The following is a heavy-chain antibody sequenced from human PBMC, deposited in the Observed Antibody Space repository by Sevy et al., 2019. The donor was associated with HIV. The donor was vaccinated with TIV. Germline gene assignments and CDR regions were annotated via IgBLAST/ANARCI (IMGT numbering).Heavy chain of an antibody. CDR2: ISYDGSKK. D-gene: IGHD2-2*01. J-gene: IGHJ1*01. V-gene: IGHV3-30*18. CDR3: VKGEYQVVEYFQH. CDR1: GFTFSMYG. Sequence: QLGGSLRLSCAASGFTFSMYGMHWVRQAPGKGLEWVAVISYDGSKKYYVDSVKGRFTISRDNFKNTLYLQMNSLRPEDTAVYYCVKGEYQVVEYFQHWGQGTLVTVSS.